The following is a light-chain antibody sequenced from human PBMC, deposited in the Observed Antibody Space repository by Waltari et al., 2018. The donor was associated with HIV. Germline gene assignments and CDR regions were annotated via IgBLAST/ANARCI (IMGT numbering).Light chain of an antibody. J-gene: IGLJ1*01. CDR3: QAWDSSTLYV. Sequence: SYELTQPPSVSVSPGQTASITCPGDKLGDKYACWYQQNPGQSPVLVIYQDSKRPSGIPERFSGSNSGNTATLTISGTQAMDEADYYCQAWDSSTLYVFGTGTKVTVL. V-gene: IGLV3-1*01. CDR2: QDS. CDR1: KLGDKY.